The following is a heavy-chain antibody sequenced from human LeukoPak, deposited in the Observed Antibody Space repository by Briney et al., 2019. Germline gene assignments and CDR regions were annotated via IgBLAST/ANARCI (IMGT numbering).Heavy chain of an antibody. D-gene: IGHD6-13*01. Sequence: GGSLRLSCAASGFTFSSYGVHWVRQAPGKGLEWVAFIRYDGSNKYYADSVKGRFTISRDNSKNTLYVQMNSLRGEDTAVYYCAKEAAAAGPFDYWGQGTLVTVSS. CDR1: GFTFSSYG. J-gene: IGHJ4*02. CDR2: IRYDGSNK. V-gene: IGHV3-30*02. CDR3: AKEAAAAGPFDY.